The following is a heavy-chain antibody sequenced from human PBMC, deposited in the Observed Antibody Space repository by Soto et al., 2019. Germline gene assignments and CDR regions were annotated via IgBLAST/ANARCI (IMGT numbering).Heavy chain of an antibody. CDR1: GFTFSSYA. CDR3: ARDGLHRGGDYYDHFAY. V-gene: IGHV3-30-3*01. J-gene: IGHJ4*02. CDR2: ISYDGSNK. Sequence: QVQLVESGGGVVQPGRSLRLCCAASGFTFSSYAMHWVRQAPGKGLEWVAVISYDGSNKYYADSVKGRFTISRDNSKNTLYLQVNSLRAEDTAVYYCARDGLHRGGDYYDHFAYWGQGTLVTVSS. D-gene: IGHD2-21*01.